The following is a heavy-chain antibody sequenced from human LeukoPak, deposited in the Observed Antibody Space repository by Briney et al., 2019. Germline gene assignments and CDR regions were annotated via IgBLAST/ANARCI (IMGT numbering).Heavy chain of an antibody. V-gene: IGHV4-61*02. CDR3: ARDLQSTTRYSSGWGPLEIYFDY. CDR2: IYTSGST. CDR1: GGSISSGGYS. D-gene: IGHD6-19*01. Sequence: SETLSFTCAVSGGSISSGGYSWSWIRQPAGKGLEWIGRIYTSGSTNYNPSLKSRVTMSVDTSKNQFSLKLSSVTAADTAVYYCARDLQSTTRYSSGWGPLEIYFDYWGQGTLVTVSS. J-gene: IGHJ4*02.